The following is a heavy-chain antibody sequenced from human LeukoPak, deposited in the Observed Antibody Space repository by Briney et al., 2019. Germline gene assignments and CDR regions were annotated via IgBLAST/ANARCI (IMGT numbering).Heavy chain of an antibody. CDR3: ARGSSSWSDYYYMDV. CDR2: ILYSGST. Sequence: PSETLSLTCTVSGGSISSYYWSWIRQPPGKRLDWIGYILYSGSTNYNPSLKSRVTMSVDTSKNQFSLKVSSVTAADTAVYYCARGSSSWSDYYYMDVWGKGTTVTVSS. J-gene: IGHJ6*03. V-gene: IGHV4-59*01. CDR1: GGSISSYY. D-gene: IGHD6-13*01.